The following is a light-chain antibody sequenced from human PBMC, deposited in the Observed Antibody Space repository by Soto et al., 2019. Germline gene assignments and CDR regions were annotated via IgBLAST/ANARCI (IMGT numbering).Light chain of an antibody. CDR3: QTRIIRQT. CDR1: QNSRTN. V-gene: IGKV3D-11*02. CDR2: DAS. J-gene: IGKJ1*01. Sequence: AGQNSRTNLAWYQQKPGQAPRLLISDASYRATGIPARFSGSGSRKYFLLIISLQAEEDIADYCRQTRIIRQTFGQGTKVDI.